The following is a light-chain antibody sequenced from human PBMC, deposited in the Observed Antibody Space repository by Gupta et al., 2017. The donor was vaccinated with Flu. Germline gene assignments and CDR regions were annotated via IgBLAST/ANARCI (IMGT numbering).Light chain of an antibody. Sequence: QSALTQPASVSGSPGQSITTSCTGTTNDIGSYNYVSWYQQHPGQAPKLLIYGDTNRPSGVSNRFSASKAGDTASRTISELQAEDEADYYCSSCISSSTLVFGGGTKLTVL. CDR3: SSCISSSTLV. V-gene: IGLV2-14*01. J-gene: IGLJ2*01. CDR2: GDT. CDR1: TNDIGSYNY.